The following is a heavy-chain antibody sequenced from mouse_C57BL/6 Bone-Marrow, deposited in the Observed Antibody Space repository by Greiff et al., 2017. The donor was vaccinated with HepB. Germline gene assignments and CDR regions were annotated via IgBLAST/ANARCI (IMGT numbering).Heavy chain of an antibody. D-gene: IGHD2-3*01. V-gene: IGHV1-22*01. Sequence: EVKLEESGPELVKPGASVKMSCKASGYTFTDYNMHWVKQSHGKSLEWIGYINPNNGGTSYNQKFKGKATLTVNKSSSTAYMELRSLTSEDSAVYYCASGWLLQGYFDVWGTGTTVTVSS. CDR2: INPNNGGT. CDR3: ASGWLLQGYFDV. J-gene: IGHJ1*03. CDR1: GYTFTDYN.